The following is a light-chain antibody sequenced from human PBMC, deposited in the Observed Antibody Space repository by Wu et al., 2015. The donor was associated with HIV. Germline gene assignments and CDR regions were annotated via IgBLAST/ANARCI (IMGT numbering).Light chain of an antibody. V-gene: IGKV3-20*01. CDR3: QQYGSSPLT. CDR1: QSVSDNY. CDR2: VAA. J-gene: IGKJ4*01. Sequence: EIVLTQSPGTLSLSPGERATLSCRASQSVSDNYLAWYQQKPGQAPRLVIYVAATRATGIPDRFSGSGSGTDFTLTISRLKPEDFAVYFCQQYGSSPLTFGGGTKVEIK.